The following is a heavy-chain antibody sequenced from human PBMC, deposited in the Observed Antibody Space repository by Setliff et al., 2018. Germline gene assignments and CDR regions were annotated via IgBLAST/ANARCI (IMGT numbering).Heavy chain of an antibody. Sequence: SGPTLVNPTQALALTCSFSGFSLTTNGVGVGWIRQPPGKAPEWLAFIYWDDDKRYNPSLKNRLTVAKGTSNNQVVLTMSNMDPMDTATYYCAYREVGYGSGWNQGVLLYWGQGILVTVS. V-gene: IGHV2-5*02. CDR2: IYWDDDK. CDR3: AYREVGYGSGWNQGVLLY. CDR1: GFSLTTNGVG. D-gene: IGHD6-19*01. J-gene: IGHJ4*02.